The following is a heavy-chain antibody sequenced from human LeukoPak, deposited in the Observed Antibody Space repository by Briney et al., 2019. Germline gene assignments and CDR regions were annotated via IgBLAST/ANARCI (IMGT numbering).Heavy chain of an antibody. CDR3: AREVVVAAETDY. CDR1: GFTFDDYA. J-gene: IGHJ4*02. CDR2: ISWNSGSI. D-gene: IGHD2-15*01. Sequence: GRSLRLSCAASGFTFDDYAMHWVRQASGKGLEWVSGISWNSGSIGYADSVKGRFTISRDNAKNSLYLQMNSLRAEDTAVYYCAREVVVAAETDYWGQGTLVTVSS. V-gene: IGHV3-9*01.